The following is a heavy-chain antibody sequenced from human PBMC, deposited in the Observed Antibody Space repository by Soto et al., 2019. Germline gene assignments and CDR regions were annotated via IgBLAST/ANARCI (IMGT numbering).Heavy chain of an antibody. CDR1: RFTFSSYG. J-gene: IGHJ4*02. V-gene: IGHV3-30*18. CDR2: ISYDGSNK. Sequence: VQLVESGGGLVQPGGSLRLSCAASRFTFSSYGMHWVRQAPGKGLEWVAVISYDGSNKYYADSVKGRFTISRDNSKNTLYLQMNSLRAEDTAVYYCAKDTVRGSPLGSFDYWGQGTLVTVSS. CDR3: AKDTVRGSPLGSFDY. D-gene: IGHD2-15*01.